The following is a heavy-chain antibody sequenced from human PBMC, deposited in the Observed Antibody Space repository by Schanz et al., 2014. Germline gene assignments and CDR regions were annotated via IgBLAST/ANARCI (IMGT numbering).Heavy chain of an antibody. CDR3: ARTTNPFNFDSWPYLDY. J-gene: IGHJ4*02. CDR2: IYGGST. Sequence: EVQLVESGGGLVQPGGSLRLSCAAFGFTVSSNYMSWVRQAPGKVLEWVSFIYGGSTYYTDSVKGRFTISRDNSKNTLYLQMNSLRAEDTAVYYCARTTNPFNFDSWPYLDYWGQGTLVTVSS. V-gene: IGHV3-66*01. CDR1: GFTVSSNY. D-gene: IGHD3-9*01.